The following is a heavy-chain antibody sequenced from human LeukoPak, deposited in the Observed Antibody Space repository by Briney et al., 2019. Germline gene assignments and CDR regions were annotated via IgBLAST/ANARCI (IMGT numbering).Heavy chain of an antibody. CDR1: GYSFTSYG. CDR3: ARDRGYSSRWLAWFDP. V-gene: IGHV1-18*04. J-gene: IGHJ5*02. CDR2: ISAHNGNT. Sequence: GASVKVSCKASGYSFTSYGISWVRQAPGQGLEWMGWISAHNGNTNYAQNPQGRVTMSTDTSTTTAYMELRSLRPDDTAVYYCARDRGYSSRWLAWFDPWGQGTLVTVSS. D-gene: IGHD6-13*01.